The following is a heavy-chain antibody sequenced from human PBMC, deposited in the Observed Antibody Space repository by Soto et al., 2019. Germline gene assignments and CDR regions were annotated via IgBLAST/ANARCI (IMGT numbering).Heavy chain of an antibody. CDR2: IWYDGSNK. J-gene: IGHJ3*02. CDR3: ARDKSAFDI. CDR1: GFTFSSYG. V-gene: IGHV3-33*01. Sequence: QVQLVESVGGVVQPGRSLRLSCAASGFTFSSYGMHWVRQAPGKGLEWVAVIWYDGSNKYYADSVKGRFTISRDNSKNTLDLQMNSLRAEDTAVYYCARDKSAFDIWGQGTMVTVSS.